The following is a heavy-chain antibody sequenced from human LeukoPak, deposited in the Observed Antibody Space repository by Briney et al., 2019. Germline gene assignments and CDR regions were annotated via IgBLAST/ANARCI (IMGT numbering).Heavy chain of an antibody. CDR3: ARALRFLEGRGGTFDV. V-gene: IGHV3-30-3*01. Sequence: PGRSLRLSCAASGFTFSSYAMHWVRLAPGKGLEWVAVISYDGGNKYYADSVKGRFTISRDNSKNTLYLQMNSLRAEDTAVYYCARALRFLEGRGGTFDVWGQGTMVTVSS. D-gene: IGHD3-3*01. CDR2: ISYDGGNK. J-gene: IGHJ3*01. CDR1: GFTFSSYA.